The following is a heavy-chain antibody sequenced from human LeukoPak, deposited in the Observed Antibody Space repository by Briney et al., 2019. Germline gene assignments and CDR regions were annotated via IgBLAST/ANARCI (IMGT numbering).Heavy chain of an antibody. CDR3: ATGERMVRGDGVDY. CDR2: IYSGGST. V-gene: IGHV3-66*01. D-gene: IGHD3-10*01. J-gene: IGHJ4*02. Sequence: GSLRLSCAASGFTVRNNYMSWVRQAPGKGLEWVSVIYSGGSTYYADSVKGRFTISRDNSKNTLYLQMNSLRAEDTAVYFCATGERMVRGDGVDYWGQGTLVTVSS. CDR1: GFTVRNNY.